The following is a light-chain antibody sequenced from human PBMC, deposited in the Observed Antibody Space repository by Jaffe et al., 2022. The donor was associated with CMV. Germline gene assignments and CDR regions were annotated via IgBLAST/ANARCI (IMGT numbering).Light chain of an antibody. V-gene: IGLV2-18*02. CDR1: SSDIGSYNR. J-gene: IGLJ1*01. CDR2: EVR. Sequence: QSALTQPPSVSGSPGQSVTISCTGTSSDIGSYNRVSWYQQSPGTAPKLMIYEVRNRPSGVPDRFSGSKSGNTASLTISGLQAEDESDYYCTSYTSISTYVFGTGTKVTVL. CDR3: TSYTSISTYV.